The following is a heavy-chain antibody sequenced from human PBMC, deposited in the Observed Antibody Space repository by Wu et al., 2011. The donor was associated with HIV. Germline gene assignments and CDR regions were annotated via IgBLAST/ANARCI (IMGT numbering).Heavy chain of an antibody. CDR1: GDSFSRFS. CDR2: IIPFFGTT. D-gene: IGHD6-19*01. Sequence: QVQMVQSGAEFKKPGSSVKVSCKVSGDSFSRFSISWVRQAPGQGLEWMGRIIPFFGTTDYVQKFQGRVTITADKSTSTAYMELSSLRSEDTAVYYCARDSVAGEYYGMDVWGQGTTVTV. V-gene: IGHV1-69*14. CDR3: ARDSVAGEYYGMDV. J-gene: IGHJ6*02.